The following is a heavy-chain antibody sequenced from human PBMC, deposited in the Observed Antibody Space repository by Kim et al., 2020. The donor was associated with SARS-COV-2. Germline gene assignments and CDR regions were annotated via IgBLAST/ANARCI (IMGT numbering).Heavy chain of an antibody. CDR2: ISWNSGSI. D-gene: IGHD5-12*01. J-gene: IGHJ4*02. CDR1: GFTFDDYA. CDR3: AKAVDIVATITGPFGY. V-gene: IGHV3-9*01. Sequence: GGSLRLSCAASGFTFDDYAMHWVRQAPGKGLEWVSGISWNSGSIGYADSVKGRFTISRDNAKNSLYLQMNSLRAEDTALYYCAKAVDIVATITGPFGYWGQGTLVTVSS.